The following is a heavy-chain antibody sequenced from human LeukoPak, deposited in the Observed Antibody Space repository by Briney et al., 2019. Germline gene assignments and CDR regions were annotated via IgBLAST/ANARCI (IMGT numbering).Heavy chain of an antibody. J-gene: IGHJ4*02. CDR3: ARDRPYYFGSGSYYDGFDS. Sequence: SETLSLTCTVSGGSISRSSYYWSWLRQPPGKGLEWIGYIYHSGSTNYSPSLKSRVTISLDTSKNQFSLNLSSVTAADTAVYYCARDRPYYFGSGSYYDGFDSWGQGTLVTVST. CDR2: IYHSGST. D-gene: IGHD3-10*01. V-gene: IGHV4-61*01. CDR1: GGSISRSSYY.